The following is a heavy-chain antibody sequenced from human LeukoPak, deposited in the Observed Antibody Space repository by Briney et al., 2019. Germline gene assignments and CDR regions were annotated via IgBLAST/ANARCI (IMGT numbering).Heavy chain of an antibody. V-gene: IGHV4-39*07. CDR2: IYYSGST. CDR3: ARDLLGSMELGY. D-gene: IGHD1-7*01. CDR1: GGSISSSSYY. J-gene: IGHJ4*02. Sequence: SETLSLTCTVSGGSISSSSYYWGWIRQPPGKGLEWIGSIYYSGSTYYNPSLKSRVTISVDTSKNQFSLKLSSVTAADTAVYYCARDLLGSMELGYWGQGTLVTVSS.